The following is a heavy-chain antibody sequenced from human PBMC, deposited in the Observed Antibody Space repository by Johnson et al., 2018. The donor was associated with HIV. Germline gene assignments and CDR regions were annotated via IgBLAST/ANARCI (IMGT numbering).Heavy chain of an antibody. D-gene: IGHD6-13*01. CDR1: GFTFSSYA. J-gene: IGHJ3*02. V-gene: IGHV3-30*04. Sequence: QVQLVESGGGVVQPGRSLRLSCAASGFTFSSYAMHCVRQAPGKGLEWVAVISYDGSDKYYADSVKGRFTISRDSSKNTLYLQMNSLKTEDTAVYYCTTWYSLVSGAFDIWGQGTMVTVSS. CDR2: ISYDGSDK. CDR3: TTWYSLVSGAFDI.